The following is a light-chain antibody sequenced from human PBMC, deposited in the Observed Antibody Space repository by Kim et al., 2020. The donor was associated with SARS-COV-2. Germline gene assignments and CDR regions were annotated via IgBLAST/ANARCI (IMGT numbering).Light chain of an antibody. Sequence: GQMITISWSGSSSTIGSHAVIWYRQLPGTAPQLLIYNSNQRPSGVPDRFSGSKSGTSASLAIGGLQSEDEVDYYCAAWDDSLNGVFFGGGTQLTVL. CDR1: SSTIGSHA. CDR2: NSN. J-gene: IGLJ2*01. CDR3: AAWDDSLNGVF. V-gene: IGLV1-44*01.